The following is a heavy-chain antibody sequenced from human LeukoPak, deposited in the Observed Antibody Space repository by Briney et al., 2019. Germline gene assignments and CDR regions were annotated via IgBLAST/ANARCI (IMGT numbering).Heavy chain of an antibody. V-gene: IGHV4-39*07. CDR1: GGSISSSSYY. CDR3: AREIRGYSYGYWTFDY. D-gene: IGHD5-18*01. Sequence: SETLSLTCTVSGGSISSSSYYWGWIRQPPGKGLEWIGSIYYSGSTYYNPSLKSRVTISVDTSKNQFSLKLSSVTAADTAVYYCAREIRGYSYGYWTFDYWGQGTLVTVS. J-gene: IGHJ4*02. CDR2: IYYSGST.